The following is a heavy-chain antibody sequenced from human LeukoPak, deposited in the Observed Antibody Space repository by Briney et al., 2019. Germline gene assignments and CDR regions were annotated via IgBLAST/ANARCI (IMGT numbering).Heavy chain of an antibody. J-gene: IGHJ4*02. CDR3: ARAGYSSSWYIRSFDY. V-gene: IGHV6-1*01. CDR2: TYYRSKWYN. D-gene: IGHD6-13*01. Sequence: SGPGLVKPSPTLSLTCAISGDSVSSNSAAWSWIRQSPSRGLEWLGRTYYRSKWYNDYAVSVKSRITINPDTSKNQFSLQLNSVTPEDTAVYYCARAGYSSSWYIRSFDYWGQGTLVTVSS. CDR1: GDSVSSNSAA.